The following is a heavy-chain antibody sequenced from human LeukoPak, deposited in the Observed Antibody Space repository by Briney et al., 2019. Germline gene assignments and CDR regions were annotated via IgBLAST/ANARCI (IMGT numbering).Heavy chain of an antibody. CDR2: ISGSGGST. Sequence: PGGSLRLSCAASGFTFSSHAMSWVRQAPGKGLEWVSAISGSGGSTYYADSVKGRFTLSRDDSKNTLYLQMHSLRVEDTAVYYCARGGSNAGYWGQGTLVTVSS. J-gene: IGHJ4*02. CDR3: ARGGSNAGY. CDR1: GFTFSSHA. V-gene: IGHV3-23*01. D-gene: IGHD1-26*01.